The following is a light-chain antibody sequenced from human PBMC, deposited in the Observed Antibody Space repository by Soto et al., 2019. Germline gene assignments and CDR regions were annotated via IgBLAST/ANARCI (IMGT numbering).Light chain of an antibody. Sequence: DIQMTQSPSTLSASVGDRVTITCWASQSISSWLAWYQQKPGKATKLLVYDASTLQSGVASRLSGSGSGKEFTLIISGLQTDDSATYYCQQYTNTNNTWMFGQGTKVDIK. CDR3: QQYTNTNNTWM. CDR1: QSISSW. V-gene: IGKV1-5*01. J-gene: IGKJ1*01. CDR2: DAS.